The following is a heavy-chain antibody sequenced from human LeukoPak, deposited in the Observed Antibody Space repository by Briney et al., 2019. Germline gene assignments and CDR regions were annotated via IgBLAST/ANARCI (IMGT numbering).Heavy chain of an antibody. D-gene: IGHD2-2*01. CDR2: IIPIFGTA. J-gene: IGHJ4*02. Sequence: VASVKVSCKASGGTFSSYAISWVRQAPGQGLEWMGGIIPIFGTANYAQKFQGRVTITADKSTSTAYMELSSLRSEDTAVYYCASGGVSDIVVVPAARNYFDYWGQGTLVTVSS. CDR1: GGTFSSYA. CDR3: ASGGVSDIVVVPAARNYFDY. V-gene: IGHV1-69*06.